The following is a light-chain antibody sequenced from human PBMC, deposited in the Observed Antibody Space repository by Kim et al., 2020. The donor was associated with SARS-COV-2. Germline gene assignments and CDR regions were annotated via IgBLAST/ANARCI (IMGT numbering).Light chain of an antibody. CDR3: QQYGSSPPLT. Sequence: EIVLTQSPGTLSLSPGERATLSCRASQSVSSSYLAWYQQKPGQAPRLLIYGASSRATGIPDRFSGSGSGTDFTLIISRLEPEDFAVYYCQQYGSSPPLTFGGGTKVDIK. J-gene: IGKJ4*01. CDR2: GAS. CDR1: QSVSSSY. V-gene: IGKV3-20*01.